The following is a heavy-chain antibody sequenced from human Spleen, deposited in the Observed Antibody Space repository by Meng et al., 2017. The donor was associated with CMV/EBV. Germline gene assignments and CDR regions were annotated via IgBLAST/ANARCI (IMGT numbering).Heavy chain of an antibody. V-gene: IGHV3-21*01. CDR1: GFSLSSYN. CDR3: ARDRGVNYFDY. J-gene: IGHJ4*02. CDR2: ISSSSSYI. Sequence: LSCAASGFSLSSYNMNWVRQAPGKGLEWVSSISSSSSYIFYADSLKGRFTISRDNAKNSLYLQMNSLRAEDTAVYYCARDRGVNYFDYWGQGTLVTVSS.